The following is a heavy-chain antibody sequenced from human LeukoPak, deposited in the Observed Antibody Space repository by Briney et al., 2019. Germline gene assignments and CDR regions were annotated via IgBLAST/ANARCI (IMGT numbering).Heavy chain of an antibody. CDR1: GFTFSSYG. Sequence: GGSLRLSCAASGFTFSSYGMHWVRQAPGKGLEWVAVISYDGSNKYYADSVKGRFTISRDNSKNKLDLQMNSLRAADPAVYYCADALGAGYCSSTSCLGSDYWGQGPLVTVSS. CDR2: ISYDGSNK. V-gene: IGHV3-30*03. J-gene: IGHJ4*02. D-gene: IGHD2-2*01. CDR3: ADALGAGYCSSTSCLGSDY.